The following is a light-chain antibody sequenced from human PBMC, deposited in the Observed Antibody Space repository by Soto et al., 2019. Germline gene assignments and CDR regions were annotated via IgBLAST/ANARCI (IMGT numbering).Light chain of an antibody. CDR2: EVS. V-gene: IGLV2-8*01. CDR1: NSDVGTYNY. J-gene: IGLJ3*02. Sequence: QSALAQPPSASGSPGQSVTITCTGTNSDVGTYNYVSWYQHHPGKAPKFLIYEVSSRPFGVPDRFSGSKSGNTASLTVSGLQAEDEADYYCSSHASSSNLVFGGGTKLTVL. CDR3: SSHASSSNLV.